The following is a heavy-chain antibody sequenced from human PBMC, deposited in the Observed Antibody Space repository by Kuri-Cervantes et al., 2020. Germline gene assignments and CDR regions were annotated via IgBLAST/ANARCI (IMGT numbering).Heavy chain of an antibody. CDR2: INSDGSST. Sequence: GESLKISCVASGFTFSNYWMHWVRQAPGKGLVWVSAINSDGSSTNYAGSVKGRFTISRDNAKNTLYLQMISLRAEDTAVYYCARDSDINLVFGGLDVWGKGTTVTDSS. J-gene: IGHJ6*04. V-gene: IGHV3-74*01. D-gene: IGHD3-3*01. CDR1: GFTFSNYW. CDR3: ARDSDINLVFGGLDV.